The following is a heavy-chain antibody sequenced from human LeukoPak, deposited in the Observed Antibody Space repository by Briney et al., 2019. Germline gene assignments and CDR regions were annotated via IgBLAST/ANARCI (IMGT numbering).Heavy chain of an antibody. V-gene: IGHV3-21*01. CDR1: GFTFSDYS. J-gene: IGHJ4*02. D-gene: IGHD6-19*01. CDR3: ARAESPGIVAVAVDY. CDR2: ISSSSSYI. Sequence: GGSLRLSCAASGFTFSDYSMNWVRQAPGKGLEWVSSISSSSSYIYYADSVKGRFTISRDNAKNSLYLQMNSLRAEDTAVYYCARAESPGIVAVAVDYWGQGTLVTVSS.